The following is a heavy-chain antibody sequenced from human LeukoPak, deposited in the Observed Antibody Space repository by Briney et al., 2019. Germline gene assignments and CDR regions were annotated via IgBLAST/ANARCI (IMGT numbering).Heavy chain of an antibody. D-gene: IGHD3-10*01. CDR2: TISNAAGGTT. V-gene: IGHV3-15*01. Sequence: PGGSLRLSCVVSGLTFSNAWMNWVRQTPGKGLEWVGRTISNAAGGTTTYAASVRDRFSISRDDSKSTLYLQMNTLKTDDTAVYYCSTEFYGGLEFWGQGALVTVAS. CDR3: STEFYGGLEF. J-gene: IGHJ4*02. CDR1: GLTFSNAW.